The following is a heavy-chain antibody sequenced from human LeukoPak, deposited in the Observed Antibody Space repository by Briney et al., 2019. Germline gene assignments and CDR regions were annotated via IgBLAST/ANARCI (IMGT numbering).Heavy chain of an antibody. Sequence: SETLSLTCTVSGGSISGYYWSWIRQPPGKGLEWLGYIYHSGSTNYNPSLKSRVTISLDTSKNQFSLRLSSVTAADTAIYYCARAYGTIDYWGQGTLVTVSS. CDR1: GGSISGYY. J-gene: IGHJ4*02. CDR2: IYHSGST. V-gene: IGHV4-59*01. D-gene: IGHD2-8*01. CDR3: ARAYGTIDY.